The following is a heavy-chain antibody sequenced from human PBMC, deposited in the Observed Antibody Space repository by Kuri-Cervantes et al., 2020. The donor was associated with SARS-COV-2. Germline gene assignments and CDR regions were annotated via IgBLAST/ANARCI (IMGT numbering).Heavy chain of an antibody. Sequence: GGSLRLSCAASGFTFSSYSTNWVRQAPGKGLEWVSSISSSSSYIYYADSVKGRFTISRDNAKNSLYLQMNSLRAEDTAVYYCARDQTGDSAVGAAFDIWGQGTMVTVSS. CDR3: ARDQTGDSAVGAAFDI. D-gene: IGHD4-17*01. J-gene: IGHJ3*02. V-gene: IGHV3-21*01. CDR1: GFTFSSYS. CDR2: ISSSSSYI.